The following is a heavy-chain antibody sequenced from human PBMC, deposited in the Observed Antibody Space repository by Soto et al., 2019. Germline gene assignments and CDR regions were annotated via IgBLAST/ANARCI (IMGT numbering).Heavy chain of an antibody. V-gene: IGHV4-34*01. J-gene: IGHJ5*02. CDR1: GGSFSGYY. CDR2: INHSGST. D-gene: IGHD3-22*01. CDR3: ARPIQYYYDSSGQSAWFDP. Sequence: SETLSLTCAVYGGSFSGYYWSWIRQPPGKGLEWIGEINHSGSTNYNPSLKSRVTISVDTSKNQFSLKLSSVTAADTAVYYCARPIQYYYDSSGQSAWFDPWGQGTLVTVSS.